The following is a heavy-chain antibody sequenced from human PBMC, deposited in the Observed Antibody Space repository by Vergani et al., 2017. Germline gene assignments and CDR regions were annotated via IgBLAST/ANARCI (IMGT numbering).Heavy chain of an antibody. CDR2: ISGSGGST. Sequence: EVQLLESGGGLVQPGGSLRLSCAASGFTFSSYAMSWVRQAPGKGLEWVSAISGSGGSTYYADSVKGRFTISRDHSKNTLYLQMNSLRAEDTAVYYCAKREVRDYYYMDVWGKGTTVTVSS. CDR1: GFTFSSYA. CDR3: AKREVRDYYYMDV. J-gene: IGHJ6*03. V-gene: IGHV3-23*01.